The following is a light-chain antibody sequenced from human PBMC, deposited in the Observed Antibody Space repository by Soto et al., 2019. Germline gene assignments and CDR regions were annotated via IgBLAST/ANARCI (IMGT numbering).Light chain of an antibody. CDR2: EVS. V-gene: IGLV2-14*01. Sequence: QSVLIQSASVSGSPGQSITISCTGTSSDVGVYNYLSWYQQRPGKAPKLLIYEVSNRPSGVSYRFSGSKSGNTASLTISTLQAEDEAGYYCTSYTTVSTVVFGGGTKVTVL. J-gene: IGLJ2*01. CDR3: TSYTTVSTVV. CDR1: SSDVGVYNY.